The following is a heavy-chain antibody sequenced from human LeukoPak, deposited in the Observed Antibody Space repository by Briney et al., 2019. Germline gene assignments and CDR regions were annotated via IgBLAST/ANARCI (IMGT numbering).Heavy chain of an antibody. CDR1: GFTFSSYE. Sequence: GGSLRLSCAASGFTFSSYEMNWVRQAPGKGLEWVSYISSSGSTIYYADSVKGRFTISRDNAKNSLYLQMNSLRAEDTALYYCARDGIMITFGGVIVSNYMDVWGKGTTVTVSS. CDR3: ARDGIMITFGGVIVSNYMDV. V-gene: IGHV3-48*03. D-gene: IGHD3-16*02. CDR2: ISSSGSTI. J-gene: IGHJ6*03.